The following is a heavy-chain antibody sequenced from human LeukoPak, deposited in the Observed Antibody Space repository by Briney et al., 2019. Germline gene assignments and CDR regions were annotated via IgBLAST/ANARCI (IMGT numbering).Heavy chain of an antibody. Sequence: GGSLRLSCAASGFTFSSYGMHWVRQAPGKGLEWVAFIRYDGSNKYYADSVKGRFTISRDNSKNMLYLQMNSLRAEDTAVYYCARDRWLQPTLFDYWGQGTLVTVSS. CDR2: IRYDGSNK. J-gene: IGHJ4*02. V-gene: IGHV3-30*02. D-gene: IGHD5-24*01. CDR3: ARDRWLQPTLFDY. CDR1: GFTFSSYG.